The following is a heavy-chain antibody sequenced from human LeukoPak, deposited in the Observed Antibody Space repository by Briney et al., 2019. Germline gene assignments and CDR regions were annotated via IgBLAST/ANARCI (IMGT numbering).Heavy chain of an antibody. J-gene: IGHJ5*02. CDR2: INHSGST. CDR1: GGSFSGYY. D-gene: IGHD3-10*01. Sequence: KPSETLSLTCAVYGGSFSGYYCSWIRQPPGKGLEWIGEINHSGSTNYNPSLKSRVTISVDTSKNQFSLKLSSVTAADTAVYYCASLYYYGSGKEYNWFDPWGQGTLVTVSS. CDR3: ASLYYYGSGKEYNWFDP. V-gene: IGHV4-34*01.